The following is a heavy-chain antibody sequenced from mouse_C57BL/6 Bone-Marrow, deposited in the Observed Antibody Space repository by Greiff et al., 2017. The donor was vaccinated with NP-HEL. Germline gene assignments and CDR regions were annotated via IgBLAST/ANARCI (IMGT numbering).Heavy chain of an antibody. D-gene: IGHD3-1*01. V-gene: IGHV5-4*01. Sequence: EVQRVESGGGLVKPGGSLKLSCAASGFTFSSYAMSWVRQTPEKRLEWVATISDGGSYTYYPDNVKGRFTISRDNAKNNLYLQMSHLKSEDTAMYYCARASLSSYWGQGTLVTVSA. CDR2: ISDGGSYT. J-gene: IGHJ3*01. CDR3: ARASLSSY. CDR1: GFTFSSYA.